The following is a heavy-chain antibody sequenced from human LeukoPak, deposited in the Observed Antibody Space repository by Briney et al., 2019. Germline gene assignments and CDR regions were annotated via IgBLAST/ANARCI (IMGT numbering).Heavy chain of an antibody. CDR3: ARGTGCTGGSCSYYGMDV. Sequence: ASVKVSCKASGYSFTGYYLHWVRQAPGQGLEWMGWINPNSGGSKYAQKFQGRVTMTRDTSISTAYMELSRLRSEDTAVYYCARGTGCTGGSCSYYGMDVWGQGTTVTVSS. CDR1: GYSFTGYY. CDR2: INPNSGGS. J-gene: IGHJ6*02. D-gene: IGHD2-15*01. V-gene: IGHV1-2*02.